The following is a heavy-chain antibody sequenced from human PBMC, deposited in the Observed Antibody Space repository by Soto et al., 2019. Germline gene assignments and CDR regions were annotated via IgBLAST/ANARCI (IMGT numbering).Heavy chain of an antibody. CDR2: ISYDGSNK. J-gene: IGHJ6*02. CDR3: ARDESERGYSYGIFWYYGMDV. Sequence: GGSLRLSCAASGFTFSSYAMHWVRQAPGKGLEWVAVISYDGSNKYYADSVKGRFTISRDNSKNTLYLQMNSLRAEDTAVYYCARDESERGYSYGIFWYYGMDVWGQGTTVTVSS. V-gene: IGHV3-30-3*01. CDR1: GFTFSSYA. D-gene: IGHD5-18*01.